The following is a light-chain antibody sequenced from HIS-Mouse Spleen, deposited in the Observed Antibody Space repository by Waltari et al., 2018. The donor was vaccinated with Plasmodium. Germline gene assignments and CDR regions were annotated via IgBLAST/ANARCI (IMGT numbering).Light chain of an antibody. CDR3: YSTDSSGNHRV. CDR1: ALPKKY. Sequence: SYELTQPPSVSVSPGQTARNTCPGDALPKKYAFWYQTKSGQAPVLVIYEDSKRPPGIPERFSGSSSGTMATLTISGAQVEDEADYYCYSTDSSGNHRVFGGGTKLTVL. V-gene: IGLV3-10*01. CDR2: EDS. J-gene: IGLJ3*02.